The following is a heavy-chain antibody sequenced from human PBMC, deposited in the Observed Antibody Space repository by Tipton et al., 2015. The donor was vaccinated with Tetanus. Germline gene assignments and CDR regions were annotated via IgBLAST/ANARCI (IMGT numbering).Heavy chain of an antibody. J-gene: IGHJ4*01. D-gene: IGHD1-20*01. CDR1: GVTVSGNY. CDR3: AFRTNWRFSRGFDC. V-gene: IGHV3-53*01. Sequence: SLRLSCAASGVTVSGNYMSWVRQAPGKGLEWVSVIYTGGSADYTDSVKGRFTISRDNSNNSLSLQMNSLRIDDTAVYYCAFRTNWRFSRGFDCWGHGILVTVSS. CDR2: IYTGGSA.